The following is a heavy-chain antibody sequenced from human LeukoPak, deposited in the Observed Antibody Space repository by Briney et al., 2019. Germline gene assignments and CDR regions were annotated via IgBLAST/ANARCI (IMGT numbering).Heavy chain of an antibody. Sequence: PGGSLRLSCAASGFTFSSYWMSWVRQAPGKGLEWVANIIQDGSEKYYVDSVKGRFTFSRDISKNTLYLQMNGLRTEDTAMYYCARDAPQVPAAGVLASWGQGTLVTVSS. CDR3: ARDAPQVPAAGVLAS. V-gene: IGHV3-7*03. D-gene: IGHD6-13*01. CDR2: IIQDGSEK. J-gene: IGHJ5*02. CDR1: GFTFSSYW.